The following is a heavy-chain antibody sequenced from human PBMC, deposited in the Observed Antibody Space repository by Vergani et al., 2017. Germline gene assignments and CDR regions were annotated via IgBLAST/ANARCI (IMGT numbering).Heavy chain of an antibody. Sequence: QVQLQESGPGLVKPSQTLSLTCTVSGGSISSGGYSWSWIRQHPGKGLEWIGYIYYSGSTYYNPSLKSRVTISVDKSKNQFSLKLSSVTAAYTAVYYCACADPRPGDSGDYNDYCDYWGQGTLVTVSS. D-gene: IGHD4-17*01. J-gene: IGHJ4*02. CDR1: GGSISSGGYS. CDR2: IYYSGST. V-gene: IGHV4-31*03. CDR3: ACADPRPGDSGDYNDYCDY.